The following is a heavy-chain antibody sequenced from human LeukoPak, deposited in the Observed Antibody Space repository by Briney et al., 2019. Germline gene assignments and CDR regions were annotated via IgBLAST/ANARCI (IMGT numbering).Heavy chain of an antibody. CDR1: GFTFSNYA. J-gene: IGHJ5*02. Sequence: GGSLRLSCSASGFTFSNYAMHWVRQAPGKGLEYVSGISSNGGSTYYADSVKGRFSISRDNSKNTLYLQMSSLRAGDTSVYYCVKGYSSGWYGEVWFDPWGQGTLVIVSS. V-gene: IGHV3-64D*06. CDR3: VKGYSSGWYGEVWFDP. CDR2: ISSNGGST. D-gene: IGHD6-19*01.